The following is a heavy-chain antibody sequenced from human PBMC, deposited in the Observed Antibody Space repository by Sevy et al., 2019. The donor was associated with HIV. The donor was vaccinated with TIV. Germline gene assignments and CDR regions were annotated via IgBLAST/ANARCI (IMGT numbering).Heavy chain of an antibody. CDR2: ISHSGRT. CDR1: GGSFRDYL. CDR3: ARGANLLKSSSWYFSALHSYYYDMDV. D-gene: IGHD6-13*01. V-gene: IGHV4-34*01. Sequence: SETLSLTCAVYGGSFRDYLWTWIRQPPGKGLEWIGEISHSGRTNYDPSLQSRVTISIDMSKNQFFMRLKSVTAADTDIYFCARGANLLKSSSWYFSALHSYYYDMDVWGQGTTVTVSS. J-gene: IGHJ6*02.